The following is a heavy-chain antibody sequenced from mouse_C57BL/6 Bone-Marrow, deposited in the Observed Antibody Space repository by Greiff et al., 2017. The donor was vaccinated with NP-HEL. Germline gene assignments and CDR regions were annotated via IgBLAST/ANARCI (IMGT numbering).Heavy chain of an antibody. J-gene: IGHJ1*03. V-gene: IGHV1-59*01. CDR1: GYTFTSYW. Sequence: VQLQQSGAELVRPGTSVKLSCKASGYTFTSYWMHWVKQRPGQGLEWIGVIDPSDSYTNYNQKFKGKATLTVDTSSSTAYMQLSSLTSEDSAVYYCARVLFHWYFDVWGTGTTVTVSS. CDR3: ARVLFHWYFDV. CDR2: IDPSDSYT.